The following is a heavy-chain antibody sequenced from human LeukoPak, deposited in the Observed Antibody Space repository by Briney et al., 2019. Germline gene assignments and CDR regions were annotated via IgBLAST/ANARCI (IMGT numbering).Heavy chain of an antibody. Sequence: ASVKVSCKVSGYTLTELSMHWVRQAPGKGLEWMGGFDPEDGETIYAQKFQGRVTMTEDTSTDTAYMELSSLRSEDTAVYYCKGIVVVTASPDAFDIWGQGTMVTVSS. CDR2: FDPEDGET. J-gene: IGHJ3*02. CDR3: KGIVVVTASPDAFDI. CDR1: GYTLTELS. V-gene: IGHV1-24*01. D-gene: IGHD2-21*02.